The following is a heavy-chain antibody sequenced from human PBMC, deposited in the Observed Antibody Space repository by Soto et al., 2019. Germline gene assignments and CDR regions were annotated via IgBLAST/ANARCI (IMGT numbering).Heavy chain of an antibody. V-gene: IGHV2-5*04. CDR1: GFSLATYDVG. CDR2: IYWDDEK. J-gene: IGHJ4*02. Sequence: GSGPTLVYPTQTLTLTCTFSGFSLATYDVGVGWVRQPPGKALEWLALIYWDDEKRYSPLLRNRLAVSKDTSKNQVVLTMTNMDAADTGTYFCVRVPDSYLHFDYWGQGNLVTVSS. D-gene: IGHD2-2*01. CDR3: VRVPDSYLHFDY.